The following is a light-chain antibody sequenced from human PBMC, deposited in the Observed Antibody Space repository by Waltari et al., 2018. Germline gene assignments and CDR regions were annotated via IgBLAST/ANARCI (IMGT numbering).Light chain of an antibody. Sequence: QSARTQPASVSGSPGQSITISCTGTSSDVGAYNFFSWYQQHPGKAPKLMIYDVSNRPSGVSNRFSGSKSGNTASLTISGLQAEDEADYFCSSYTTSSTLVFGGGTQLTVL. CDR3: SSYTTSSTLV. V-gene: IGLV2-14*01. J-gene: IGLJ7*01. CDR2: DVS. CDR1: SSDVGAYNF.